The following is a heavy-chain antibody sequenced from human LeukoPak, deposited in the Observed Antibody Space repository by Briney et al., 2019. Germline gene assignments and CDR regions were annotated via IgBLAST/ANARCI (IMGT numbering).Heavy chain of an antibody. CDR1: GFNFSNYA. V-gene: IGHV3-23*01. J-gene: IGHJ6*02. CDR2: IGGSGSST. CDR3: ARDRRERGSENYYYYYGMDV. D-gene: IGHD3-10*01. Sequence: GGSLRLSCAASGFNFSNYAMTWVRQAPGKGLEWVSAIGGSGSSTNFADSVKGRFTISRDNAKNSLYLQMNSLRAEDTAVYYCARDRRERGSENYYYYYGMDVWGQGTTVTVSS.